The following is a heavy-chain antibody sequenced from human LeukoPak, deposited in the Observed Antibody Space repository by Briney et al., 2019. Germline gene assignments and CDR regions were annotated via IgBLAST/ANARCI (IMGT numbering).Heavy chain of an antibody. Sequence: GASVKVSCKASGYTFTSYAMNWVRQAPGQRLEWMGWINAGNGNTKYSQKFQGRVTITRDTSASTAYMELSSLRSEDTAVYSCARGVATNRYYFDYGGQGTLVTVSS. J-gene: IGHJ4*02. V-gene: IGHV1-3*01. D-gene: IGHD5-12*01. CDR3: ARGVATNRYYFDY. CDR2: INAGNGNT. CDR1: GYTFTSYA.